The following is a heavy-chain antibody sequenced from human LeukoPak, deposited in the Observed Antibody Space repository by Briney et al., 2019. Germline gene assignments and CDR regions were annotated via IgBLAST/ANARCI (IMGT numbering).Heavy chain of an antibody. CDR2: IYTTGST. D-gene: IGHD4-17*01. CDR3: ARVRDNGATFPDY. J-gene: IGHJ4*02. Sequence: PSETLSLTCTVSGVSISSSSYHWSWIRQPAGKGLEWIGRIYTTGSTYYHPSLKSRVTISLDTSENQFSLRLSSVTAADTAVYYCARVRDNGATFPDYWGQGTQVTVSS. V-gene: IGHV4-61*02. CDR1: GVSISSSSYH.